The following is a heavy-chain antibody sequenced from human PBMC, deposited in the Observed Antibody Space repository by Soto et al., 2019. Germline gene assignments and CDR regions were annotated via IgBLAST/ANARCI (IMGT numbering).Heavy chain of an antibody. Sequence: QVQLHQWGSGLLKPSETLSLSCAVYGGMYNDYYWSWIRQPPGKGLEWIGEIDHLGNTNYSPSFKRRVTISQDKSKNQFSLTLTSLTAADAAVYFCANDYGDYRNDAFDIWSQGTEVTVTS. CDR1: GGMYNDYY. CDR2: IDHLGNT. V-gene: IGHV4-34*08. CDR3: ANDYGDYRNDAFDI. J-gene: IGHJ3*02. D-gene: IGHD4-17*01.